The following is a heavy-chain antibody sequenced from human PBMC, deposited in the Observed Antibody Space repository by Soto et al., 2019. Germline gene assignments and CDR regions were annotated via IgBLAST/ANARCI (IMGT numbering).Heavy chain of an antibody. D-gene: IGHD4-4*01. CDR1: GGSISSGGYY. V-gene: IGHV4-31*03. Sequence: QVQLQESGPGLVKPSQTLSLTSTVSGGSISSGGYYWSWIRQHPGKGLEWIGYIYYSGSTYYNPSLKSRVTISVDTSKNQFSLKLSSVTAADTAVYYCARFRHGILQVDNWFDPWGQGTLVTVSS. J-gene: IGHJ5*02. CDR3: ARFRHGILQVDNWFDP. CDR2: IYYSGST.